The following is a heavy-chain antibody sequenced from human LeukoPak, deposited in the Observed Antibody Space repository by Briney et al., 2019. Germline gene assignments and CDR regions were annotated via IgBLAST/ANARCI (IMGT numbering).Heavy chain of an antibody. CDR3: ARVGYWVAAVEYLWDYFDY. CDR2: IKQDGSEK. D-gene: IGHD6-13*01. Sequence: HPGGSLRLSCAASGFTFSSYWMSWVRQAPGKGLEWVANIKQDGSEKYYVDSVKGRFTISRDNAKNSLYLQMNSLRDEDTAVYYCARVGYWVAAVEYLWDYFDYWGQGTLVTVSS. J-gene: IGHJ4*02. V-gene: IGHV3-7*01. CDR1: GFTFSSYW.